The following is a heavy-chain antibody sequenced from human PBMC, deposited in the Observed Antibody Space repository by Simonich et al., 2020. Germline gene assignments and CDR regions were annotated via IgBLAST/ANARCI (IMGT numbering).Heavy chain of an antibody. Sequence: GGGLVQPGGSLRLSCAASGFTFSSYAMSWVRQDPGKGLEWVSAISGRGGSTYYADSVKGRFTISGEKSKNTLYLQMKSLRAEDTAVYYCAKDLGERITMIVVVIDAFDIWGQGTMVTVSS. D-gene: IGHD3-22*01. CDR1: GFTFSSYA. J-gene: IGHJ3*02. V-gene: IGHV3-23*01. CDR2: ISGRGGST. CDR3: AKDLGERITMIVVVIDAFDI.